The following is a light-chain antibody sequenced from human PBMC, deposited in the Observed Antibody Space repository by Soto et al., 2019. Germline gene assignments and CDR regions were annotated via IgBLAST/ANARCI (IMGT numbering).Light chain of an antibody. CDR2: EAR. Sequence: QSVLTQPASVSGSPGQSITISCTGTSSDVGGYNYVSWYQQHPGKAPKLIIYEARNRPSGVPDRFSGSKSGNTASLIISGLQAADEADYYCSLYTSENTYVFGTGTKVTVL. J-gene: IGLJ1*01. CDR1: SSDVGGYNY. CDR3: SLYTSENTYV. V-gene: IGLV2-14*01.